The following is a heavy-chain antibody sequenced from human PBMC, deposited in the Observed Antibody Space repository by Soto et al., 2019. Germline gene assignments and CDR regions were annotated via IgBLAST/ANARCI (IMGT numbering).Heavy chain of an antibody. V-gene: IGHV4-61*01. CDR1: GGSVSSGSYY. J-gene: IGHJ5*02. Sequence: PTETLSLTCTVSGGSVSSGSYYWSWIRQPPGKGLEWIGYIYYSGSTNYNPSLKSRVTISVDTSKNQFSLKLSSVTAADTAVYYCARGSGEYNWFDPWARGTLVIVSS. CDR2: IYYSGST. CDR3: ARGSGEYNWFDP.